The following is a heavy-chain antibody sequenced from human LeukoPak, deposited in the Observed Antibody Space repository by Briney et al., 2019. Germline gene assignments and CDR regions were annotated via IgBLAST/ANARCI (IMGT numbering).Heavy chain of an antibody. CDR2: INPSGGST. CDR1: GYTFTSYY. V-gene: IGHV1-46*01. CDR3: ARDLRRFGAYYYDRSGY. Sequence: ASVKVSCKASGYTFTSYYMHWVRQAPGQGLEWMGIINPSGGSTSYAQRFQGRVTMTRDTSTSTVYMELSSLRSEDTAVYYCARDLRRFGAYYYDRSGYWGQGTLVTVSS. J-gene: IGHJ4*02. D-gene: IGHD3-22*01.